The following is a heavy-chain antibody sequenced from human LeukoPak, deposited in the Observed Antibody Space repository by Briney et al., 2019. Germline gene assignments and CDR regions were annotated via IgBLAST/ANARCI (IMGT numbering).Heavy chain of an antibody. Sequence: GASVKVSCKASGYTFTSYDINWVRQATGQGLEWMGWMNPNSGNTGYAQKFQGRVTMTRNTSISTAYMELSSLRSEDTAVYYCARPPRWSKPYAFDIWGQGTMVTVSS. J-gene: IGHJ3*02. CDR3: ARPPRWSKPYAFDI. V-gene: IGHV1-8*01. D-gene: IGHD4-23*01. CDR2: MNPNSGNT. CDR1: GYTFTSYD.